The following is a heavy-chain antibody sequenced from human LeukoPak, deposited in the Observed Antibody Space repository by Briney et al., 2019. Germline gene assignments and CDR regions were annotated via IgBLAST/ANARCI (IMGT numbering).Heavy chain of an antibody. J-gene: IGHJ5*02. Sequence: PSETLSLTCTVSGGSISSYYWSWIRQPPGKGLEWIGYIYYSGSTNYNPSLKSRVTISVDTSKNQFSLKLSSVTAADTAVYYCARDRYYYDSSGPSWRWFDPWGQGTLVTVSS. D-gene: IGHD3-22*01. V-gene: IGHV4-59*12. CDR3: ARDRYYYDSSGPSWRWFDP. CDR2: IYYSGST. CDR1: GGSISSYY.